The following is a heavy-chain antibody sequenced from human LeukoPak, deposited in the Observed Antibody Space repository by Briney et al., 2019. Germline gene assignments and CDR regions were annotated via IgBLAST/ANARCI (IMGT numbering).Heavy chain of an antibody. CDR3: ARELAYNYNYYYYGLDV. J-gene: IGHJ6*02. V-gene: IGHV3-48*03. Sequence: QPGGSLRLSCAASGFTFSSYAMSWVRQAPGKGLEWVSSISGSGGSIHYADSVKGRFTISRDNAKNSLYLQMNSLRAEDTAAYYCARELAYNYNYYYYGLDVWGQGTTVTVSS. CDR2: ISGSGGSI. CDR1: GFTFSSYA. D-gene: IGHD5-24*01.